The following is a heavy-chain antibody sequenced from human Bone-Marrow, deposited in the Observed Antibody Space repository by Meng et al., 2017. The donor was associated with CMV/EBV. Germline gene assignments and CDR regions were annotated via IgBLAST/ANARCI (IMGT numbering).Heavy chain of an antibody. Sequence: ASVKVSFKSSGYTFTGYYMHWVRQAPGQGLEWMGWINPNSGGTKYAQKFQGRVTMTRDTSISTAYMELSRLRSDDTAVYYCASTRASMVRGYGMDVWGQGTTVTVSS. D-gene: IGHD3-10*01. V-gene: IGHV1-2*02. J-gene: IGHJ6*02. CDR3: ASTRASMVRGYGMDV. CDR2: INPNSGGT. CDR1: GYTFTGYY.